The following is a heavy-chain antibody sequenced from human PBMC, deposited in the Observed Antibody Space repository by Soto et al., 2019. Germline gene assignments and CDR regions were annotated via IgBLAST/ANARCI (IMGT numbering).Heavy chain of an antibody. D-gene: IGHD2-2*01. V-gene: IGHV3-64*01. CDR1: GFTFSSYA. Sequence: GGSLRLSCAASGFTFSSYAMHWVRQAPGKGLEYVSAISSNGGSTYYANSVKGRFTISRDNSKNTLYLQMGSLRAGDMAAYYCARGVAYCSSTSCTHYYYYYMDVWGKGTTVTVSS. CDR2: ISSNGGST. CDR3: ARGVAYCSSTSCTHYYYYYMDV. J-gene: IGHJ6*03.